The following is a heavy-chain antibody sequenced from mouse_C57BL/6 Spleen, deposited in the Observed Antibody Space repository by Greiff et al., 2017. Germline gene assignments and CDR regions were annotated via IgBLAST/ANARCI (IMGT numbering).Heavy chain of an antibody. CDR1: GFTFSSYA. V-gene: IGHV5-4*01. CDR2: ISDGGSYT. CDR3: ARSDGNLHSWFAY. D-gene: IGHD2-1*01. Sequence: EVQLVESGGGLVKPGGSLKLSCAASGFTFSSYAMSWVRQTPEKRLEWVATISDGGSYTYYPDNVKGRFTISRDNAKNNLYLQMSHLKSEDTAMYDCARSDGNLHSWFAYWGQGTLVTVSA. J-gene: IGHJ3*01.